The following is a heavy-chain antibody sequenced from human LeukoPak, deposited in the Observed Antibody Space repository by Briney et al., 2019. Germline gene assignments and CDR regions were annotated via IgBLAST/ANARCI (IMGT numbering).Heavy chain of an antibody. CDR2: IYTSGST. J-gene: IGHJ5*02. CDR1: GGSISSYY. Sequence: SETLSLTCTVSGGSISSYYWSWIRQPAGKGLEWIGRIYTSGSTNYNPSLKSRVTMSVDTSKNQFSLKLSSVTAADTAVYYCARHGAQWLVIDNWFDPWGQGTLVTVSS. V-gene: IGHV4-4*07. D-gene: IGHD6-19*01. CDR3: ARHGAQWLVIDNWFDP.